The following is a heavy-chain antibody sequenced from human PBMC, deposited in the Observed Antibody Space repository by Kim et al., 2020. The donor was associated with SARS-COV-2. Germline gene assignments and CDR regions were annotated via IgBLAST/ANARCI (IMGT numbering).Heavy chain of an antibody. V-gene: IGHV3-23*01. D-gene: IGHD5-18*01. CDR3: AKDLATRPFVGLQLWLPLPYGMDV. Sequence: GGSLRLSCAASGFTFSSYAMSWVRQAPGKGLEWVSAISGSGGSTYYADSVKGRFTISRDNSKNTLYLQMNSLRAEDTAVYYCAKDLATRPFVGLQLWLPLPYGMDVWGQGTTVTVSS. CDR1: GFTFSSYA. J-gene: IGHJ6*02. CDR2: ISGSGGST.